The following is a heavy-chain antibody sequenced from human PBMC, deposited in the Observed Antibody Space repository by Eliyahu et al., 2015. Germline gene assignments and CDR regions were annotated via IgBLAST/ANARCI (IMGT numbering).Heavy chain of an antibody. D-gene: IGHD2-2*01. Sequence: EVQLLESGGGLVQPGGSLRLSCAASGFTFXXYAXXAGSAGPQGRGWGGSQXISGSGGSTYYADSVKGRFTISRDNSKNTLYLQMNSLRAEDTAVYYCAKASCSSTSCYVSSPWLVLGMDVWGQGTTVTVSS. CDR2: ISGSGGST. V-gene: IGHV3-23*01. CDR1: GFTFXXYA. CDR3: AKASCSSTSCYVSSPWLVLGMDV. J-gene: IGHJ6*02.